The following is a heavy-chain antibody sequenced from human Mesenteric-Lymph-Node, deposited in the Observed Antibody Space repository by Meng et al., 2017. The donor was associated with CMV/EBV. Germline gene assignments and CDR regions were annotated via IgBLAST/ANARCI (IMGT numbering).Heavy chain of an antibody. V-gene: IGHV1-69*08. Sequence: KASGGTFSSYTLSWVRQAPGQGLEWMGRIIPIVGTTNYAQKFQGRVTITADKSTGTAYMELSSLRSEDTAVYYCARVHLDSRGGRDYWGQGTLVTVSS. J-gene: IGHJ4*02. CDR1: GGTFSSYT. D-gene: IGHD3-10*01. CDR3: ARVHLDSRGGRDY. CDR2: IIPIVGTT.